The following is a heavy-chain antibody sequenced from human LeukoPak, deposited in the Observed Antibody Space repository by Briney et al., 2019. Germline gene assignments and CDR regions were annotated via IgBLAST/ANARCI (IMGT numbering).Heavy chain of an antibody. D-gene: IGHD6-19*01. CDR2: INHSGST. CDR1: GGSFSGYY. CDR3: ARLGWQWLVYASDI. Sequence: SETLSLTCAVYGGSFSGYYWSWIRQPPGKGLEWIGEINHSGSTNYNPSLKSRVTISVDTSKNQFSLKLSSVTAADTAVYYCARLGWQWLVYASDIWGQGTMVTVSS. V-gene: IGHV4-34*01. J-gene: IGHJ3*02.